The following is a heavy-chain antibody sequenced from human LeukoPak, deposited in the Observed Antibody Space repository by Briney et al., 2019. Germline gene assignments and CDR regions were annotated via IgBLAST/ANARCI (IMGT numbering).Heavy chain of an antibody. CDR2: ISWNSGSI. Sequence: GRSLRLSCAASGFTFDDYAMHWVRQAPGKGLEWVSGISWNSGSIGYADSVKGRFTVSRDNAENSLYLQTNSLRAEDTAVYYCARLWGDATIFDLWGQGTLVTVSS. CDR3: ARLWGDATIFDL. D-gene: IGHD4/OR15-4a*01. V-gene: IGHV3-9*01. J-gene: IGHJ4*02. CDR1: GFTFDDYA.